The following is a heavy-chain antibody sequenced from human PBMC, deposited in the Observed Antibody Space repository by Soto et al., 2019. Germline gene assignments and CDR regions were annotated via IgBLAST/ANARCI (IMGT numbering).Heavy chain of an antibody. V-gene: IGHV3-33*01. CDR2: IWYDGSNK. Sequence: QVQLVESGGGVVQPGRSLRLSCAASGFTFSSYGMHWVRQAPGTGLEWVAVIWYDGSNKYYADSVKGRFTISRDNAKNTVHLQMNSLRVEDTAVYYCARAPGYSSGCYWYFDLWGRGTLVTVSS. CDR1: GFTFSSYG. D-gene: IGHD6-19*01. CDR3: ARAPGYSSGCYWYFDL. J-gene: IGHJ2*01.